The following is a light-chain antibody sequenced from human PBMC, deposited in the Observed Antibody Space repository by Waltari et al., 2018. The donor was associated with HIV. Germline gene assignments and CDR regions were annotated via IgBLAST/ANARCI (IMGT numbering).Light chain of an antibody. CDR1: QSISTY. V-gene: IGKV1-39*01. J-gene: IGKJ4*01. CDR3: QQSYRIPLA. Sequence: DIQMTQSPSSLSASVGDRVPITCRASQSISTYLNWYQQKPGKAPKLLIYGAFSLQSGVPSGFSGSGSGTDFTLTITSLQPEDFATYYCQQSYRIPLAFGGGTKVEL. CDR2: GAF.